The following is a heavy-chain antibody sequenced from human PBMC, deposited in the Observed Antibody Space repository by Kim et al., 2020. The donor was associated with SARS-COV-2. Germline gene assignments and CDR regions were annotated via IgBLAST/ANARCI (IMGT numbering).Heavy chain of an antibody. V-gene: IGHV1-69*06. CDR2: ISPMFGAA. J-gene: IGHJ3*02. CDR3: AREREPNYPAFDI. D-gene: IGHD1-1*01. CDR1: GGSFSSHA. Sequence: SVKVSCRASGGSFSSHAISWVRQAPGQGLEWMGEISPMFGAANYAQEFQGRLTITADMSTSTAYMELSSLTSDDTAIFYCAREREPNYPAFDIWGQGT.